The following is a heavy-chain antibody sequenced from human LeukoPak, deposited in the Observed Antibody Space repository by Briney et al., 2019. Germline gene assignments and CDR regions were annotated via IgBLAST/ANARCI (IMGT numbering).Heavy chain of an antibody. CDR1: GFTFTSYS. Sequence: GGSLRLSCAASGFTFTSYSMNWVRQAPGKGLEWVSSISSSSSYIYYADSVKGRFTISKDNAKNSLYLQMNSLRAEDTAVYYCATPPNWFDPWGQGTLVTVSS. V-gene: IGHV3-21*01. CDR3: ATPPNWFDP. CDR2: ISSSSSYI. J-gene: IGHJ5*02.